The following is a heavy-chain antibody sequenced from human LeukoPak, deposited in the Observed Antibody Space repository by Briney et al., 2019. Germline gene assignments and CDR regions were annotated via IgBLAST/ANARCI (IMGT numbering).Heavy chain of an antibody. CDR1: GGSISNTNW. J-gene: IGHJ4*02. Sequence: PSETLSLTCGVSGGSISNTNWWTWVRPPPGKGLEWIGEVNLQGSTNYNPSLKSRVAISVDKSENHISLKLTSVTAADTAVYYCARVSDANSARTKSMVRGVIKRSFDYWGQGTLVTVSS. D-gene: IGHD3-10*01. V-gene: IGHV4-4*02. CDR2: VNLQGST. CDR3: ARVSDANSARTKSMVRGVIKRSFDY.